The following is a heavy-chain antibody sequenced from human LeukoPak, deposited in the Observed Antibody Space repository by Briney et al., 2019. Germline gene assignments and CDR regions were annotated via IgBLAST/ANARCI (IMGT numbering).Heavy chain of an antibody. CDR3: ARTMATMEFDY. V-gene: IGHV1-8*03. D-gene: IGHD5-24*01. J-gene: IGHJ4*02. CDR1: GYTFTSYD. CDR2: MNPNSGNT. Sequence: DSGNVSCKASGYTFTSYDINWVRQATGQGLEWMGWMNPNSGNTGHAQKFQGRVTITRNTSISTAYMELSSLRSGDTAVYYCARTMATMEFDYWGQGTLVTVPS.